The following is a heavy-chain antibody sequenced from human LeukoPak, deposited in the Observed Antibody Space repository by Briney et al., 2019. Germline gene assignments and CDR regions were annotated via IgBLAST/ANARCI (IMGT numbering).Heavy chain of an antibody. CDR2: INWKGGST. D-gene: IGHD3-16*01. V-gene: IGHV3-20*04. J-gene: IGHJ6*03. CDR3: ARDLSLLPSSMDV. Sequence: GGSLRLSCAASGFTFDDYGMRWLRQAPGKGLEWVSGINWKGGSTAYADSVKGRFTISRDNAKNSLYLQMNSLRAEDTALYYCARDLSLLPSSMDVWGKGTPVTVSS. CDR1: GFTFDDYG.